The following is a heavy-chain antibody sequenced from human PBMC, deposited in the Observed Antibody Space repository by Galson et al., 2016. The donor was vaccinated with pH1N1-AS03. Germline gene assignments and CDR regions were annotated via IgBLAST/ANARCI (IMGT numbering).Heavy chain of an antibody. CDR1: GFTFSRSW. V-gene: IGHV3-7*01. Sequence: SLRLSCAASGFTFSRSWMSWVRQAPGKGLEWVANINRDGSQKNYVDSVKGRFTISRDNAKSSLNLQMNSLSAEDTATYYCAKDSSSNEQGYWGPGTLVTVSS. J-gene: IGHJ4*02. D-gene: IGHD6-6*01. CDR2: INRDGSQK. CDR3: AKDSSSNEQGY.